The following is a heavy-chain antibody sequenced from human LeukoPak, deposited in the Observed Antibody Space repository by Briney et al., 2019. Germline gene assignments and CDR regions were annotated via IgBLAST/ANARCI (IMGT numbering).Heavy chain of an antibody. D-gene: IGHD4-17*01. Sequence: PGGSLRLSCTASGFTFRSYWMHWVRQPPAKGLVWVSRINSDGSSITYADSVKGRFTISRDNAKNTLYLQMNSLRAEDTAVYYCAKVYGAYGWFDPWGQGTLVTVSS. CDR2: INSDGSSI. V-gene: IGHV3-74*01. J-gene: IGHJ5*02. CDR3: AKVYGAYGWFDP. CDR1: GFTFRSYW.